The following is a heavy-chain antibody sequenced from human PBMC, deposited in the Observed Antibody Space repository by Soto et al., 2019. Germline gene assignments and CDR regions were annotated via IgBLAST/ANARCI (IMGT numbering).Heavy chain of an antibody. CDR2: ITTTSSTM. CDR3: ARDSSGRQYYGMDV. CDR1: GFIFSDYS. Sequence: GGSLRLSCTPSGFIFSDYSMNWVRQAPGKGLEWISYITTTSSTMYYADSVKGRFTISRDNAKNSLYLQMNSLRDEDTAVYYCARDSSGRQYYGMDVWGQGTTVTVS. J-gene: IGHJ6*02. D-gene: IGHD3-22*01. V-gene: IGHV3-48*02.